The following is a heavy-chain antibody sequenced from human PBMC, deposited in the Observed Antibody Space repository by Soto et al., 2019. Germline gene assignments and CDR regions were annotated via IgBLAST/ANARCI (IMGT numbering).Heavy chain of an antibody. Sequence: HPGGSLRLSCTASGFIFRNYGIHWVRQAPGKGLEWVAVISYDGSIKYYSDSVKGRFTISRDDSKNTVYLQMNSLRVEDTAVYYCARENNDYRGRSDVNYFDYWGQGTLVTVSS. CDR3: ARENNDYRGRSDVNYFDY. CDR1: GFIFRNYG. D-gene: IGHD1-1*01. J-gene: IGHJ4*02. V-gene: IGHV3-33*05. CDR2: ISYDGSIK.